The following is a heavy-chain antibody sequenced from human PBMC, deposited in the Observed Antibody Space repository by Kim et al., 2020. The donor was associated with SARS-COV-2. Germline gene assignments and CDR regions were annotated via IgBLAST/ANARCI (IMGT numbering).Heavy chain of an antibody. CDR3: ARSLRSSSTRDY. V-gene: IGHV3-7*03. CDR1: GFTFSSHW. CDR2: IKHDGSEN. J-gene: IGHJ4*02. D-gene: IGHD6-6*01. Sequence: GGSLRLSCAASGFTFSSHWMSWVRQAPGKGLEWVANIKHDGSENYYVGSVKGRFTISRDNAKNSLFLQMNSLRAEDTAVYYCARSLRSSSTRDYWGQGTLVTVSS.